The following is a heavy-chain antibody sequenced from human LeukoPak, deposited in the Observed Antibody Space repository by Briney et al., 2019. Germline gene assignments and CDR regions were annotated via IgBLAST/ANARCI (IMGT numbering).Heavy chain of an antibody. CDR1: GFTFSSYG. CDR3: ARGYGESHFDY. Sequence: GGSLRLSCAASGFTFSSYGMHLVRQTPGKGLEWVSFIRYDGSNQYYADSVKGRFTISRDNSKNTLYLQMNSLRPEDTAVYFCARGYGESHFDYWGQGTLVAVSS. V-gene: IGHV3-30*02. CDR2: IRYDGSNQ. J-gene: IGHJ4*02. D-gene: IGHD5-18*01.